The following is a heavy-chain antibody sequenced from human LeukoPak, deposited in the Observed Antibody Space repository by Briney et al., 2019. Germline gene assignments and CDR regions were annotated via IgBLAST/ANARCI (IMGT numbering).Heavy chain of an antibody. V-gene: IGHV1-2*02. Sequence: ASVKVSCKASGYAFTGYYMHWVRQAPGQGLEWMGWINPNSGGTNYAQKFQGRVTMTRDTSISTAYMELSRLRSDDTAVYYCARGGQYYDILTGYPSHLYYFDYWGQGTLVTVSS. D-gene: IGHD3-9*01. CDR3: ARGGQYYDILTGYPSHLYYFDY. CDR1: GYAFTGYY. J-gene: IGHJ4*02. CDR2: INPNSGGT.